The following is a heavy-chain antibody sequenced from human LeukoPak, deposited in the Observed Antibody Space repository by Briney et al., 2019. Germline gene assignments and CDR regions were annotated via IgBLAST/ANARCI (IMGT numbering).Heavy chain of an antibody. J-gene: IGHJ4*02. D-gene: IGHD3-10*01. V-gene: IGHV1-8*01. CDR3: ARGQLYGSGNYRIGYYFDY. CDR1: GYTFTSYD. Sequence: GASVKVSCKASGYTFTSYDINWVRQATGQGLEWMGWMNPNSGNTGYAQKFQGRVTMTRNTSISTAYMELSSLRSEDTAVYYCARGQLYGSGNYRIGYYFDYWGQGTLVTVSS. CDR2: MNPNSGNT.